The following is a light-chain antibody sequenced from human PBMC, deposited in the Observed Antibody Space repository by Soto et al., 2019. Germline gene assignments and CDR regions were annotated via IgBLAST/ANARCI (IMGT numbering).Light chain of an antibody. CDR3: AAWDDNLNGPL. J-gene: IGLJ3*02. CDR2: SDD. CDR1: NSNIGRYS. Sequence: QSALTQPPSLSGTPGQRVTISCSGSNSNIGRYSVNWYQHFPGTAPKILIYSDDERPSGVPDRFSGSKSGTSASLAISGLQSEDEGEYYCAAWDDNLNGPLFGGGTKVTVL. V-gene: IGLV1-44*01.